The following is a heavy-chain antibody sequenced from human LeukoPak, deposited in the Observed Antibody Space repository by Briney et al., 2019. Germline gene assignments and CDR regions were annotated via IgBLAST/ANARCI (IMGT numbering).Heavy chain of an antibody. V-gene: IGHV4-34*01. CDR2: MNPSGST. J-gene: IGHJ3*02. CDR1: GGSFSGYY. D-gene: IGHD3-3*01. Sequence: PSETLSLTCAVYGGSFSGYYWTWIRQTPEKGLEWIGEMNPSGSTNYNPSLKSRVTISVDTSKNQFSLKLSSVTAADTAVYYCASDGVAFDIWGQGTMVTVSS. CDR3: ASDGVAFDI.